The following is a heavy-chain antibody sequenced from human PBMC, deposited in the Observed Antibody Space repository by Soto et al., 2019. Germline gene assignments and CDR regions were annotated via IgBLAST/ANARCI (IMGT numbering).Heavy chain of an antibody. Sequence: SETLSLTCTVSGGSISSYYWSWIRQPPGKGLEWIGYIYYSGSTNYNPSLKSRVTISVDTSKNQFSLKLSSVTAADTAVYYCARDSNRYNWFYPWGQGTLVTVS. CDR1: GGSISSYY. J-gene: IGHJ5*02. V-gene: IGHV4-59*01. CDR2: IYYSGST. CDR3: ARDSNRYNWFYP.